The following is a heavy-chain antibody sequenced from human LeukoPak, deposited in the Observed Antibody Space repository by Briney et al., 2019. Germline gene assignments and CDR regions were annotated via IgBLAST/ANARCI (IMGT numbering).Heavy chain of an antibody. Sequence: GASVTISCKASGYTFISYSISWVRQAPGQGLEWMGRIIPILGIANYAQKFQSRVTITADKSTSTAYMELSSLRSEDTAVYYCARDTRIAVAGTGGAFDIWGQGTMVTVSS. V-gene: IGHV1-69*04. J-gene: IGHJ3*02. CDR2: IIPILGIA. CDR3: ARDTRIAVAGTGGAFDI. D-gene: IGHD6-19*01. CDR1: GYTFISYS.